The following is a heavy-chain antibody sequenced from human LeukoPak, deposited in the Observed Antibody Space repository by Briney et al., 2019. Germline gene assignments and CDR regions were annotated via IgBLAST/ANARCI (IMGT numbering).Heavy chain of an antibody. Sequence: GGSLRLSCVASGFIFSTFGMHWVRQAPGKGLEWVAFISHDGNDKYYADSVKGRFAISRDNSKDTLYLQMNSMRADGTAVYYCARRTALEQYFDYWGQGTLVTVSS. CDR3: ARRTALEQYFDY. CDR2: ISHDGNDK. J-gene: IGHJ4*02. D-gene: IGHD1/OR15-1a*01. CDR1: GFIFSTFG. V-gene: IGHV3-30*03.